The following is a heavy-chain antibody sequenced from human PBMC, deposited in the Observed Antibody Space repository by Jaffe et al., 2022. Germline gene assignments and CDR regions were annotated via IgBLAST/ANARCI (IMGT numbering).Heavy chain of an antibody. CDR1: GYTFTGYY. CDR3: ARDPSRITMVQGGTVHYYYMDV. CDR2: INPNSGGT. D-gene: IGHD3-10*01. V-gene: IGHV1-2*06. Sequence: QVQLVQSGAEVKKPGASVKVSCKASGYTFTGYYMHWVRQAPGQGLEWMGRINPNSGGTNYAQKFQGRVTMTRDTSISTAYMELSRLRSDDTAVYYCARDPSRITMVQGGTVHYYYMDVWGKGTTVTVSS. J-gene: IGHJ6*03.